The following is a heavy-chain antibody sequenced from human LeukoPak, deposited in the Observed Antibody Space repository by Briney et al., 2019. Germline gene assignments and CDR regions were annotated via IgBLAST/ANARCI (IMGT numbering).Heavy chain of an antibody. CDR1: GFTFSSYW. D-gene: IGHD3-22*01. V-gene: IGHV3-7*01. J-gene: IGHJ6*03. Sequence: GGSLRLSCAASGFTFSSYWMSWVRQAPGKGLEWVANIKQNGSEKYYVDSVKGRFTISRDNAKNSLYLQMNSLRAEDTAVYYCARGASPRVITPYFPPTQAYYYYMDVWGKGTTVTVSS. CDR2: IKQNGSEK. CDR3: ARGASPRVITPYFPPTQAYYYYMDV.